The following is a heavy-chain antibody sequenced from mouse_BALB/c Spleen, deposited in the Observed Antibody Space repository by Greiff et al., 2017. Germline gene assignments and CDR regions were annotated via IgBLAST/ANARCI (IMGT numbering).Heavy chain of an antibody. J-gene: IGHJ4*01. Sequence: EVKLEESGGGLVKPGGSLKLSCAASGFTFSSYAMSWVRQTPEKRLEWVATISSGGSYTYYPDSVKGRFTISRDNAKNTLYLQMSSLRSEDTAMYYCARQSDYDEAYYAMDYWGQGTSVTVSS. V-gene: IGHV5-9-3*01. CDR3: ARQSDYDEAYYAMDY. CDR1: GFTFSSYA. CDR2: ISSGGSYT. D-gene: IGHD2-4*01.